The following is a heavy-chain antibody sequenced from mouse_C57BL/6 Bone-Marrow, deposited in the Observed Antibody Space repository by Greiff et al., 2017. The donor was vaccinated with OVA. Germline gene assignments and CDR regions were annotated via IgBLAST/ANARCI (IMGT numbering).Heavy chain of an antibody. Sequence: VQLQQSGAELARPGASVKLSCKASGYTFTSYGISWVKQRTGQGLEWIGEIYPRSGNTYYNEKFKGKATLTADKSSSTAYMELRSLTSEDSAVYFCARKGITTASYYFDYWGQGTTLTVSS. J-gene: IGHJ2*01. CDR2: IYPRSGNT. V-gene: IGHV1-81*01. CDR1: GYTFTSYG. D-gene: IGHD1-2*01. CDR3: ARKGITTASYYFDY.